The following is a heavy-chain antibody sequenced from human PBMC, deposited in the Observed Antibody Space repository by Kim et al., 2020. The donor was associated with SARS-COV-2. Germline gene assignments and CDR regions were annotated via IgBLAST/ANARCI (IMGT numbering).Heavy chain of an antibody. V-gene: IGHV4-59*01. J-gene: IGHJ4*02. D-gene: IGHD2-8*01. CDR2: IYYSGST. CDR1: GGSISSYY. Sequence: SETLSLTCTVSGGSISSYYWSWIRQPPGKGLEWIGYIYYSGSTNYNPSLKSRVTISVDTSKNQFSLKLSSVTAADTAVYYCARVRGMGYFDYWGQGTLVTVSS. CDR3: ARVRGMGYFDY.